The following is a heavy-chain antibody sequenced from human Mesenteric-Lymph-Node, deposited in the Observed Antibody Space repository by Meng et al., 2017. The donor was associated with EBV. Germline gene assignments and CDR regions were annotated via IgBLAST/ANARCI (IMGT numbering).Heavy chain of an antibody. Sequence: QGHLQESGPGLGKPSETLSLTCAASGGSVISNKWWGWVRQPPGKGLEWIGEIYHTGTTIYNPSLKSRVTMSIDKSKDQLSLKLSSVTAADTAVYFCARIGGKDTAMITRWFDPWGQGTLVTVSS. CDR1: GGSVISNKW. D-gene: IGHD5-18*01. J-gene: IGHJ5*02. CDR3: ARIGGKDTAMITRWFDP. V-gene: IGHV4-4*02. CDR2: IYHTGTT.